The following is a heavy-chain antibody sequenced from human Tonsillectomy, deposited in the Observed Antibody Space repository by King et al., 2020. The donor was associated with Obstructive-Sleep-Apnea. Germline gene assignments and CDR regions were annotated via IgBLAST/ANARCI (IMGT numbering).Heavy chain of an antibody. CDR1: GYTFTSYD. V-gene: IGHV1-8*01. CDR2: MNPNRANT. Sequence: VQLVQSGAEVKKPGASLKVSCKASGYTFTSYDINWVRQATGQGLDWMVWMNPNRANTAYPQNFHGTVTMTRNTSTSTAYMELSSLRSEDMAVYYCARAQVAGTLYYYYGMDVWGQGTTVTVS. J-gene: IGHJ6*02. CDR3: ARAQVAGTLYYYYGMDV. D-gene: IGHD6-19*01.